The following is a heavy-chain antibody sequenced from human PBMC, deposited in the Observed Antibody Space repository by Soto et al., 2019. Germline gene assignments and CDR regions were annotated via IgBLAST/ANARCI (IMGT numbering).Heavy chain of an antibody. CDR2: IIPVLDLT. V-gene: IGHV1-69*04. D-gene: IGHD2-15*01. Sequence: ASVKVSCKASGGTFSNYTISWVRQAPGQGLEWMGRIIPVLDLTNYAQKFQGRVTITADKSTSTAYMELSSLRAEDTAVYYCARDIVVVVAATLHYYYGMDVWGQGTTVTVSS. CDR3: ARDIVVVVAATLHYYYGMDV. CDR1: GGTFSNYT. J-gene: IGHJ6*02.